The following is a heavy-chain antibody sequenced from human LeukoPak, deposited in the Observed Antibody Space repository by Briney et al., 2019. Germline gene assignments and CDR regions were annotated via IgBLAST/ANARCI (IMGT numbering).Heavy chain of an antibody. D-gene: IGHD4-17*01. J-gene: IGHJ4*02. V-gene: IGHV4-39*07. Sequence: KTSETLSLTCIVSGGSVSSSSYYWGWIRQPPGKGLEWIGSIHYSGSTYHNPSLKSRVTISVDKSKNQFSLKLSSVTAADTAVYYCARVGLLGVGDTVTGVDYWGQGTLVTVSS. CDR1: GGSVSSSSYY. CDR2: IHYSGST. CDR3: ARVGLLGVGDTVTGVDY.